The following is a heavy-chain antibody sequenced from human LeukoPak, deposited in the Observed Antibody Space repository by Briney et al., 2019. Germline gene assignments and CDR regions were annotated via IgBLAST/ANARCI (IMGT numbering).Heavy chain of an antibody. CDR2: INHSGSN. Sequence: SETLSLTCAVYGGSFSGYYWSWIRQLPGKGLEWIGEINHSGSNNYNPSLKSRVTISVDTSKNQFSLKLSSVTAADTAVYYCARHGPGSSGWYGTYYYYYMDVWGKGTTVTISS. CDR3: ARHGPGSSGWYGTYYYYYMDV. J-gene: IGHJ6*03. CDR1: GGSFSGYY. V-gene: IGHV4-34*01. D-gene: IGHD6-19*01.